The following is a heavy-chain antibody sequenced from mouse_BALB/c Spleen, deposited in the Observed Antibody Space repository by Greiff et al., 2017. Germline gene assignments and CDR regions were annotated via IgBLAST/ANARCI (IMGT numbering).Heavy chain of an antibody. D-gene: IGHD1-1*01. J-gene: IGHJ4*01. CDR2: ISYDGSN. CDR1: GYSITSGYY. CDR3: ARVGLRFYAMDY. V-gene: IGHV3-6*02. Sequence: DVQLQESGPGLVKPSQSLSLTCSVTGYSITSGYYWNWIRQFPGNKLEWMGYISYDGSNNYNPSLKNRISITRDTSKNQFFLKLNSVTTEDTATYYCARVGLRFYAMDYWGQGTSVTVSS.